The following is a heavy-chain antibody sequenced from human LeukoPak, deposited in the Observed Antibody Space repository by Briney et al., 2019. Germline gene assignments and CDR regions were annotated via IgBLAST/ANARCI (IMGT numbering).Heavy chain of an antibody. CDR2: IYYSGST. V-gene: IGHV4-59*01. J-gene: IGHJ4*02. D-gene: IGHD5-12*01. CDR1: GGSISSYY. Sequence: SETLSLTCTVSGGSISSYYWSWIRQPPGKGLEWIGYIYYSGSTNYNPSLKSRVTISVDTSKNQFSLKLSSVTAADTAVYYCAAQRDGYSGSTWFGWGQGTLVTVSS. CDR3: AAQRDGYSGSTWFG.